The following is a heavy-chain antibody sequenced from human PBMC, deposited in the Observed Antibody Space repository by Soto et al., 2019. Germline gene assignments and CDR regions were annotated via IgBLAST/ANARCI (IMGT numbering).Heavy chain of an antibody. D-gene: IGHD3-22*01. J-gene: IGHJ4*02. V-gene: IGHV4-31*03. CDR3: ARDRDYDNRFDD. Sequence: LTCTVSGGSISSGGYYWSWIRQHPGKGLEWIGYIYYSGSTYYNPSLKSRVTISVDTSKNQFSLKLSSVTAADTAVYYCARDRDYDNRFDDWGRGTLATVSS. CDR2: IYYSGST. CDR1: GGSISSGGYY.